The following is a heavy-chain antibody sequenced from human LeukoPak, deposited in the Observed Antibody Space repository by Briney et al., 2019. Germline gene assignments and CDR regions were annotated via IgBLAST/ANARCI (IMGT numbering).Heavy chain of an antibody. Sequence: GGSLRLSCAASGFTFSDYSMSWIRQAPGKGLEWVSYIRSSGNTIYYADSVKGRFTISRDNAKNSLYLQMNSLRAEDTAVYYCARVKIFGVVPDYWGQGTLVTVSS. V-gene: IGHV3-11*04. CDR3: ARVKIFGVVPDY. CDR1: GFTFSDYS. D-gene: IGHD3-3*01. J-gene: IGHJ4*02. CDR2: IRSSGNTI.